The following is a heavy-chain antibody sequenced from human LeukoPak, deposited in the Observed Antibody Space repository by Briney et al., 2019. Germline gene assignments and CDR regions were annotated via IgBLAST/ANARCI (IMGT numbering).Heavy chain of an antibody. V-gene: IGHV3-53*05. CDR2: IYSGGST. CDR1: GFTVSSNY. CDR3: AKDVNYDFWSGYWFDP. Sequence: GGSLRLSCAASGFTVSSNYMSWVRQAPGKGLEWVSVIYSGGSTYYADSVKGRFTISRDNAKNSLYLQMNSLRAEDTALYYCAKDVNYDFWSGYWFDPWGQGTLVTVSS. J-gene: IGHJ5*02. D-gene: IGHD3-3*01.